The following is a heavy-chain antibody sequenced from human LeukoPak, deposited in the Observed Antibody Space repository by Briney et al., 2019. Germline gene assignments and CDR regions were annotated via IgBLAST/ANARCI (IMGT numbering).Heavy chain of an antibody. D-gene: IGHD3-22*01. CDR2: INPNSGGT. V-gene: IGHV1-2*02. CDR1: GYTFTGYY. J-gene: IGHJ6*03. Sequence: GASVKVSCKASGYTFTGYYMHWVRQAPGQGLEWMGWINPNSGGTNYAQKFQGRVTMTRDTSISTAYMELSRLRSDDTAVYYCARGEGYSSGFSYYYYYMDVWGKGTTVTVSS. CDR3: ARGEGYSSGFSYYYYYMDV.